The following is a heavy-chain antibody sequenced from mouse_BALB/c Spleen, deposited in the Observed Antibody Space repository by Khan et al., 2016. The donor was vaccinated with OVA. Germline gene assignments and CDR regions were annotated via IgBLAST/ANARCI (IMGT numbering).Heavy chain of an antibody. V-gene: IGHV1S137*01. D-gene: IGHD1-1*01. CDR2: ISTYSGNT. CDR1: GYTFTDYA. J-gene: IGHJ2*01. Sequence: QVQLKESGPELVRPGVSVKISCKGSGYTFTDYAMHWVKQSHAKSLEWIGVISTYSGNTNYNQKFKGKATMTVDKSSSTAYMELARLTSEDSAIXYWARKAVGEKYFDYWGQGTTLTVSS. CDR3: ARKAVGEKYFDY.